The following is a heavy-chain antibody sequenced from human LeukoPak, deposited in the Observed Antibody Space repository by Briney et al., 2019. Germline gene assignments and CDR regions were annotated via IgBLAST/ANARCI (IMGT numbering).Heavy chain of an antibody. CDR1: GGSFSGYY. CDR2: INHSGSA. D-gene: IGHD6-13*01. Sequence: PSETLSLTCAVYGGSFSGYYLTWIRQTPGKGLEWIGQINHSGSANYSPSLKSRVDISLYASNNQVSLDLTSVTAADTGVYYCARGTFSRPYTYSWYYFDQWGQGTQVTVSS. CDR3: ARGTFSRPYTYSWYYFDQ. J-gene: IGHJ4*02. V-gene: IGHV4-34*01.